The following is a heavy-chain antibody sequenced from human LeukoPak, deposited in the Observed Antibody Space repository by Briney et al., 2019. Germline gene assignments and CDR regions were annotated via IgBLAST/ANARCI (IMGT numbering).Heavy chain of an antibody. V-gene: IGHV3-33*01. CDR3: ARDGSGSSPYYYYMDV. CDR2: IWYDGSNK. D-gene: IGHD3-10*01. Sequence: PGGSLRLSCAASGFTFSSYGMHWVRQAPGKGLEWVAVIWYDGSNKYYADSVKGRFTISRDNSKNTLYLQMNSLRAEDTAVYYCARDGSGSSPYYYYMDVWGKGTPVTVSS. CDR1: GFTFSSYG. J-gene: IGHJ6*03.